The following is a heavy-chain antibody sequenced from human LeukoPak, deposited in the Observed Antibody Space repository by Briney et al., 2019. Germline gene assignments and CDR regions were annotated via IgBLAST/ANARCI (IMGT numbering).Heavy chain of an antibody. V-gene: IGHV3-53*01. Sequence: GGSLRLSCAASGFTVSSNYLSWVRQAPGKGLEWVSVIYSGGSTYYADSVKGRFTISRDNSKNTLHLQMNSLRAEDTAVYYCARARVGCTNYAFDIWGQGTMVTVSS. D-gene: IGHD2-8*01. J-gene: IGHJ3*02. CDR3: ARARVGCTNYAFDI. CDR1: GFTVSSNY. CDR2: IYSGGST.